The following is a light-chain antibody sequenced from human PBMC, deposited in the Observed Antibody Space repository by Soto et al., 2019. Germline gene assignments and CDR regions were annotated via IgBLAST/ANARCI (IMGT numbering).Light chain of an antibody. Sequence: QSVLTQPPSASGSPGQSVTISCTGTSSDVGGYSFVSWYQQHPGKAPKLILFEVNKRPSGVPDRFSGSKSGNTASLTVSGLLAEDEADYYCSSYAGSTNFYVFGTGTKLTVL. CDR1: SSDVGGYSF. V-gene: IGLV2-8*01. J-gene: IGLJ1*01. CDR3: SSYAGSTNFYV. CDR2: EVN.